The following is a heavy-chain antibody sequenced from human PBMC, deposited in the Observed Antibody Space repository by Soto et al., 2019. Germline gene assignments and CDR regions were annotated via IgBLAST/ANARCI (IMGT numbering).Heavy chain of an antibody. D-gene: IGHD3-22*01. V-gene: IGHV4-59*01. J-gene: IGHJ4*02. CDR1: GGSISSYY. Sequence: SETLSLTCTVSGGSISSYYWSWIRQPPGKGLEWIGYIYYSGSTNYNPSLKSRVTISVDTSKNQFSLKLSSVTAADTAVDYCGRGGEGVVMPSGYWGQGTLVPVSS. CDR2: IYYSGST. CDR3: GRGGEGVVMPSGY.